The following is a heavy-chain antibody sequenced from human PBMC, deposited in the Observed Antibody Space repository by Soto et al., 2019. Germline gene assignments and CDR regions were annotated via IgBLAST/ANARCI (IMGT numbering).Heavy chain of an antibody. CDR1: GFTFSSYA. V-gene: IGHV3-30-3*01. J-gene: IGHJ4*02. CDR2: ISYDGSNK. D-gene: IGHD6-13*01. CDR3: ASSPGYSSSWYTD. Sequence: GGSLRLSCAASGFTFSSYAMHWVRQAPGKGLEWVAVISYDGSNKYYADSVKGRFTISRDNSKNTLYLQMNSLRAEDTAVYYCASSPGYSSSWYTDWGQGT.